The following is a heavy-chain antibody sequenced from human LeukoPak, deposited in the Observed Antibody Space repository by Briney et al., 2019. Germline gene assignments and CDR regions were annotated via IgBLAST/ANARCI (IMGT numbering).Heavy chain of an antibody. CDR3: ARGRDGRHDAFDI. D-gene: IGHD5-24*01. CDR2: IYYSGST. J-gene: IGHJ3*02. CDR1: GGSISSGDYY. Sequence: SETLSLTCTVSGGSISSGDYYWSWIRQPPGKGLEWIGYIYYSGSTYYNPSLKSRVTISVDTSKNQFSLKLSSVTAADTAVYYCARGRDGRHDAFDIWGQKTMVTVSS. V-gene: IGHV4-30-4*01.